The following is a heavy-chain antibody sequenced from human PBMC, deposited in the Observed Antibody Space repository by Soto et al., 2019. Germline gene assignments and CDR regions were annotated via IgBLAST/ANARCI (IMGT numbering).Heavy chain of an antibody. CDR3: ARLVGAYQHYIDY. Sequence: SGGTVRLSCAASGFTFSSNSMIWVRQAPGKGLEWVSYIDSTSMHIYYADSVKGRFTITRDNAKKSVYLQMTSLRAEDTAVYYCARLVGAYQHYIDYWGQGTLVSVSS. D-gene: IGHD1-26*01. CDR2: IDSTSMHI. CDR1: GFTFSSNS. V-gene: IGHV3-21*01. J-gene: IGHJ4*02.